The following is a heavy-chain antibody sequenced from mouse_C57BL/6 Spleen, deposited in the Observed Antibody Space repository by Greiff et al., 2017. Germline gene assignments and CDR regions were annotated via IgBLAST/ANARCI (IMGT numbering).Heavy chain of an antibody. D-gene: IGHD1-1*01. V-gene: IGHV5-17*01. CDR3: ARGEYYGLYAMDY. Sequence: EVKVVESGGGLVKPGGSLKLSCAASGFTFSDYGMHWVRQAPEKGLEWVAYISSGSSTIYYADTVKGRFTISRDNAKNTLFLQMTSLRSEDTAMYYCARGEYYGLYAMDYWGQGTSVTVSS. J-gene: IGHJ4*01. CDR1: GFTFSDYG. CDR2: ISSGSSTI.